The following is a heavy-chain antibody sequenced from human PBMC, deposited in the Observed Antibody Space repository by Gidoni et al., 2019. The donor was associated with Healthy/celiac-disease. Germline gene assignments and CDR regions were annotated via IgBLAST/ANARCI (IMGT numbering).Heavy chain of an antibody. CDR1: GFTFDDYA. D-gene: IGHD3-22*01. CDR3: AKSYYYDSSGYPTSFDY. Sequence: EVQLVESGGGVVQPGRSLRLSCAASGFTFDDYAMHWVRQAPGKGLEWVSGISWNSGSIGYADSVKGRFTISRDNAKNSLYLQMNSLRAEDTALYYCAKSYYYDSSGYPTSFDYWGQGTLVTVSS. V-gene: IGHV3-9*01. CDR2: ISWNSGSI. J-gene: IGHJ4*02.